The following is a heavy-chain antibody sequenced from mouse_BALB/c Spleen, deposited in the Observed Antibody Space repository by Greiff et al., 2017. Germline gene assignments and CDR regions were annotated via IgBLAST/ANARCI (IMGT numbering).Heavy chain of an antibody. CDR2: IDTSDSYT. Sequence: VQLQQPGAELVMPGASVKMSCKASGYTFTDYWMHWVKQRPGQGLEWIGAIDTSDSYTSYNQKFKGKATLTVDESSSTAYMQLSSLTSEDSAVYYCARSSTMITTGFAYWGQGTLVTVSA. D-gene: IGHD2-4*01. CDR3: ARSSTMITTGFAY. V-gene: IGHV1-69*01. CDR1: GYTFTDYW. J-gene: IGHJ3*01.